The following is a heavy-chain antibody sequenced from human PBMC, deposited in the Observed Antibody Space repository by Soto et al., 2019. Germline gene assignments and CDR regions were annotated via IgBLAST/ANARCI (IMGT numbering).Heavy chain of an antibody. CDR2: IYYGGNT. Sequence: SETLSLTCTVSGGSLTTNYWSWVRQPPGKGLEWIGYIYYGGNTNYNPSLKSRVTISVDTSKNQFSLKLNSVTAADTAVYFFSRIRDYYASPITIRPWFDPWGQGTLVT. D-gene: IGHD3-16*01. CDR1: GGSLTTNY. J-gene: IGHJ5*02. CDR3: SRIRDYYASPITIRPWFDP. V-gene: IGHV4-59*01.